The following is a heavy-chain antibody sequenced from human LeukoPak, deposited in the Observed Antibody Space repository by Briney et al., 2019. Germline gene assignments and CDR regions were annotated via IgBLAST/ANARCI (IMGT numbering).Heavy chain of an antibody. Sequence: ASVKVSCKASGYTFTGYYMHWVRQAPGQGLEWMGWINPNSGGTNYAQKFQGRVTMTRDTSISTAYMELSRLRSDDTAVYYCAREVEDYGAHYWYFDLWGRGTLVTVSS. D-gene: IGHD4-17*01. CDR1: GYTFTGYY. V-gene: IGHV1-2*02. CDR2: INPNSGGT. J-gene: IGHJ2*01. CDR3: AREVEDYGAHYWYFDL.